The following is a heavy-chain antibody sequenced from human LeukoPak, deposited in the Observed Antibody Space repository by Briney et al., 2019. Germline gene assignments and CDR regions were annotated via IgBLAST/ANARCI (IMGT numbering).Heavy chain of an antibody. D-gene: IGHD3-22*01. Sequence: SETLSLTCTVSGGSISSSSYYWGWIRQPRGKGLEWIGSIYYSGSTYYNPSLKSRVTISVDTSKNQFSLKLSSVTAADTAVYYCASPSQYYYDSSEETGDYWGQGTLVTVSS. V-gene: IGHV4-39*07. CDR1: GGSISSSSYY. J-gene: IGHJ4*02. CDR3: ASPSQYYYDSSEETGDY. CDR2: IYYSGST.